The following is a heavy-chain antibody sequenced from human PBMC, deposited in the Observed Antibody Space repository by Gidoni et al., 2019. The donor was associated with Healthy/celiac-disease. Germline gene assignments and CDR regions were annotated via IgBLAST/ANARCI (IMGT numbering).Heavy chain of an antibody. CDR1: GGSISSYY. CDR2: IYTSGST. Sequence: QVQLQESGPGLLKPSETLSLTSTVSGGSISSYYWSWIRQPAGKGLEWIGRIYTSGSTNYNPSLKSRVTMSVDTSKNQFSLKLSSVTAADTAVYYCARGGRRGYSYGYDYWGQGTLVTVSS. CDR3: ARGGRRGYSYGYDY. V-gene: IGHV4-4*07. J-gene: IGHJ4*02. D-gene: IGHD5-18*01.